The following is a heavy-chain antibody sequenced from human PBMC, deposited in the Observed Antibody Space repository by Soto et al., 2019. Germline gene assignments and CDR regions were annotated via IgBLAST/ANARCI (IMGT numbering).Heavy chain of an antibody. Sequence: SETLSLTCTVSGGSISSGGYYWSWIHQHPAKGLEWIGHIYYSGSTYYNPSLKSRVTISVDTSKNQHSLKLSSLTAADTAVYYCARAIRHILVVVAEASRGRAPLVPGKLDVWGQGTT. CDR3: ARAIRHILVVVAEASRGRAPLVPGKLDV. V-gene: IGHV4-31*03. CDR1: GGSISSGGYY. CDR2: IYYSGST. J-gene: IGHJ6*02. D-gene: IGHD2-15*01.